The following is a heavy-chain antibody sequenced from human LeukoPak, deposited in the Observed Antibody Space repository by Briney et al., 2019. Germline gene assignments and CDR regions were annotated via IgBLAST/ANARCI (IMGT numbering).Heavy chain of an antibody. CDR1: GYTFTSYY. V-gene: IGHV1-46*01. CDR3: KVGYYGDYAWNVDY. Sequence: GASVKVSCKASGYTFTSYYMHWVRQAPGQGLEWMGIINPSGGSTSYAQKFQGRVTMTRDTSISTAYMELSRLRSDDTAVYYCKVGYYGDYAWNVDYWGQGTLVTVSS. D-gene: IGHD4-17*01. J-gene: IGHJ4*02. CDR2: INPSGGST.